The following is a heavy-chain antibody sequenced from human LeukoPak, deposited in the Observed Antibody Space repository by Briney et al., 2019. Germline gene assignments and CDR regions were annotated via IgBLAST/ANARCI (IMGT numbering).Heavy chain of an antibody. J-gene: IGHJ4*02. CDR1: GFTFSNLA. CDR2: ISDTGGST. CDR3: AKDARRYSGWYFFDH. V-gene: IGHV3-23*01. Sequence: GGSLRLSCVASGFTFSNLAMGWVRQAPGKGLEWVSVISDTGGSTYYADSVKGRFTISRDNSRNTLYLQMNSLRVDDTAVYFCAKDARRYSGWYFFDHWGQGTLVTVST. D-gene: IGHD6-19*01.